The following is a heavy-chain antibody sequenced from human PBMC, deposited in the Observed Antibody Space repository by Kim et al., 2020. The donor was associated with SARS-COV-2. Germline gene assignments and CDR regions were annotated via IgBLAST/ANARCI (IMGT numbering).Heavy chain of an antibody. V-gene: IGHV3-30*18. CDR2: ISYDGSNK. Sequence: GGSLRLSCAASGFTFSSYGMHWVRQAPGKGLEWVAVISYDGSNKYYADSVKGRFTISRDNSKNTLYLQMNSLRAEDTAVYYCAKDGGRYYGSGSYFAYWG. CDR3: AKDGGRYYGSGSYFAY. D-gene: IGHD3-10*01. J-gene: IGHJ4*01. CDR1: GFTFSSYG.